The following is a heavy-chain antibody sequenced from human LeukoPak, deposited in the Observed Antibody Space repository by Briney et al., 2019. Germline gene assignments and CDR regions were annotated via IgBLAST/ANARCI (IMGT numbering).Heavy chain of an antibody. D-gene: IGHD3-22*01. CDR1: GGTFSSYA. CDR3: ARYDYYDSSGYYVTWFDP. Sequence: SVKVSCKASGGTFSSYATSWVRQAPGQGLEWMGRIIPILGIANYAQRFQGRVTITADKSTSTAYMELSSLRTEDTAVYYCARYDYYDSSGYYVTWFDPWGQGTLVTVSS. J-gene: IGHJ5*02. V-gene: IGHV1-69*04. CDR2: IIPILGIA.